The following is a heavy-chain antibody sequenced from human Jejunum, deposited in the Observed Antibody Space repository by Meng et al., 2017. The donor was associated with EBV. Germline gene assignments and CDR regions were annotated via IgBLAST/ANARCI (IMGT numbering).Heavy chain of an antibody. CDR3: VRERESSAQY. D-gene: IGHD3-22*01. CDR2: IHSRGNP. J-gene: IGHJ4*02. V-gene: IGHV4-39*07. Sequence: VQRQKSGPNVGKAPETLSATGMDSGGSHTSPSDFWGWLRQTPGKGLEWIGTIHSRGNPYYNPSIKSRLSITLDTSQNQFTLKLNSVTAADTAVYYCVRERESSAQYWGQGTLVTVSS. CDR1: GGSHTSPSDF.